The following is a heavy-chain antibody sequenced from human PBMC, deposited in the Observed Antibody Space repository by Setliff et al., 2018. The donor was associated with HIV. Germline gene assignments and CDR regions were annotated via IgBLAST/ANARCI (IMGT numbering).Heavy chain of an antibody. CDR2: IRYDGTNK. D-gene: IGHD2-8*01. CDR3: ARPLLRTNTVYGILGNWFDS. CDR1: RFTFSNYW. Sequence: GGSLRLSCAASRFTFSNYWMHWVRQAPGKGLEWVALIRYDGTNKYYEDYLKGRFTISRDNSKNSLYLQMNSLRAEDTAVYYCARPLLRTNTVYGILGNWFDSWGRGTLVTVSS. V-gene: IGHV3-30*02. J-gene: IGHJ5*01.